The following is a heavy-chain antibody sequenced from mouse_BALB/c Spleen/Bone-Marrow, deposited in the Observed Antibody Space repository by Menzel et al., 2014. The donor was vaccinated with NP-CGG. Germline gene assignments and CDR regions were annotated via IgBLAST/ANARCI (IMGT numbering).Heavy chain of an antibody. D-gene: IGHD2-10*02. CDR3: ARNPYGNYAMDY. J-gene: IGHJ4*01. Sequence: QVQLKHSGPGLVAPSQSLSITCTVSGFSLTNYGVHWVRQPPGKGLEWLVVIWSDGNTTYNSALKSRLSISKDNSKSQVLLKMNSLQTDDTAMHYCARNPYGNYAMDYWGQGTSVTVSS. CDR1: GFSLTNYG. V-gene: IGHV2-6*02. CDR2: IWSDGNT.